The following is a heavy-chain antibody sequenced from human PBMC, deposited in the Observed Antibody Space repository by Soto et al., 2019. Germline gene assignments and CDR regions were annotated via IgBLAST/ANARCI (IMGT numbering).Heavy chain of an antibody. V-gene: IGHV2-5*02. CDR1: GSSLSTSGVG. CDR3: SLRPDGSGIDY. CDR2: IYWDDDK. J-gene: IGHJ4*02. D-gene: IGHD3-10*01. Sequence: QITLKESGPTLVKPTQTLTLTCTFSGSSLSTSGVGVGWIRQPPGKALEWLALIYWDDDKRYSPYLKSRLTITKDTSKNQVVLTMTNMDPVDTDTYYCSLRPDGSGIDYWGQGTLVTVSS.